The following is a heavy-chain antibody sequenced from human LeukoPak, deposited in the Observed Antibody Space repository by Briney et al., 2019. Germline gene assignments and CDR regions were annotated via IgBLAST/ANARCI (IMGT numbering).Heavy chain of an antibody. CDR3: AKPLDSSTWYYFDC. J-gene: IGHJ4*02. Sequence: GGSLRLSCAASGFTFSSYAMHWVRQAPGQGLEWVAIIWYDGTDKYCADSVKGRFTISRDNSKNTLYLQMNSLRAEDTAVYYCAKPLDSSTWYYFDCWGQGTLVTVSS. CDR1: GFTFSSYA. D-gene: IGHD6-13*01. V-gene: IGHV3-33*06. CDR2: IWYDGTDK.